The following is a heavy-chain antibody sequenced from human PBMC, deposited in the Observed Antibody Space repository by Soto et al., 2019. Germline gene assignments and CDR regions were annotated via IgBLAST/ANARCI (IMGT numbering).Heavy chain of an antibody. CDR1: GYTFTGYY. J-gene: IGHJ6*02. Sequence: QVQLVQSGAEVKKPGASVKVSCKASGYTFTGYYMHWVRQAPGQGLEWMGWINPNSGGTNYAQKFQGRVTMTRDTSISTAYMELSRLRSDDTAVYYCARMGYCSSTSCYGGKDVWGHGTTVTVSS. V-gene: IGHV1-2*02. CDR2: INPNSGGT. CDR3: ARMGYCSSTSCYGGKDV. D-gene: IGHD2-2*01.